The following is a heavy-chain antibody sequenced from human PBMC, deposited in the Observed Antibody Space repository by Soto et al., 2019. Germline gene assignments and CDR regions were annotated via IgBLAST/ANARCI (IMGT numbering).Heavy chain of an antibody. CDR3: AKDLGHRTVIGYYYGMDV. Sequence: GGSLRLSCAASGFAFSNYGIHWVRQAPGKGLEWVTAISFDGSNKYYLDSVKGRFTVSRDNSKNTLYLLMDSLRGEDTAVYYCAKDLGHRTVIGYYYGMDVWGQGTTVTVSS. D-gene: IGHD3-22*01. CDR2: ISFDGSNK. J-gene: IGHJ6*02. CDR1: GFAFSNYG. V-gene: IGHV3-30*18.